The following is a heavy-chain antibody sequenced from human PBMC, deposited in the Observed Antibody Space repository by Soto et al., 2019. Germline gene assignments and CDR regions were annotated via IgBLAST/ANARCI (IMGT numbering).Heavy chain of an antibody. V-gene: IGHV1-2*04. J-gene: IGHJ6*02. CDR3: AREDYDILTGKEYYYGMDV. CDR2: INPNSGGT. CDR1: GYTFTGYY. D-gene: IGHD3-9*01. Sequence: ASVKVSCKASGYTFTGYYMHWVRQAPGQGLEWMGWINPNSGGTNYAQKFQGWVTMTRDTSISTAYMELSRLRSDDTAVYYCAREDYDILTGKEYYYGMDVWGQGTTVTVSS.